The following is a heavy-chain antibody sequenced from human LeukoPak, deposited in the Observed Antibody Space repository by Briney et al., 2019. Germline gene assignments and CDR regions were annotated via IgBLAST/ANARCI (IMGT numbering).Heavy chain of an antibody. CDR2: MNPNSGNT. CDR3: ARGSGYSSGWYPRAYYYYYMDV. V-gene: IGHV1-8*03. Sequence: ASVKVSCKASGYTFTSYDINWVRQATGQGLEWMGWMNPNSGNTGYAQKFQGRVTITRNTSISTAYMELSSLRSEDTAVYYCARGSGYSSGWYPRAYYYYYMDVWGKGTTVTVSS. J-gene: IGHJ6*03. CDR1: GYTFTSYD. D-gene: IGHD6-19*01.